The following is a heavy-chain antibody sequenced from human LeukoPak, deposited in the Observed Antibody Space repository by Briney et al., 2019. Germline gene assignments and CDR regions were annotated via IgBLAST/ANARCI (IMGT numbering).Heavy chain of an antibody. J-gene: IGHJ3*02. Sequence: GESLQISCQGSGYRFSHSYIGWVRQMPGKGLEWMGIIFPFDSEIKYSPSFQGQITISADESIDTAFLHWSSLKASDTAMYYCARLKYGDYAIEAFDIWGQGTMVTVSS. D-gene: IGHD4-17*01. CDR1: GYRFSHSY. V-gene: IGHV5-51*01. CDR2: IFPFDSEI. CDR3: ARLKYGDYAIEAFDI.